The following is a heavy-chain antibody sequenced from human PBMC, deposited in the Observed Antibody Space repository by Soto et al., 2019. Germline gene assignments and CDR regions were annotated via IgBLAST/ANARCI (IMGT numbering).Heavy chain of an antibody. CDR1: GGSINGYY. Sequence: PSETLSLTCTVSGGSINGYYWNWIRQPPGKKLEWIGYIYYSGSTRYSPSLKSRITMSVHTSKNQISLQLRSMTSADTAVYFCARSTTPLIEAPDYWRQGTLVTSSS. CDR2: IYYSGST. CDR3: ARSTTPLIEAPDY. J-gene: IGHJ4*02. V-gene: IGHV4-59*01. D-gene: IGHD1-1*01.